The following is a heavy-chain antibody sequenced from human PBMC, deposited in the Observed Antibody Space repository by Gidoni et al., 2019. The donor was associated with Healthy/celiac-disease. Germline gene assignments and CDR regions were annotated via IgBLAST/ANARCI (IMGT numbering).Heavy chain of an antibody. Sequence: QVQLVESGGGVVQPGRSLRLPSAASGFPLSSYAMHWVRQAPGKGLDWVAVISYDGSNKYYADSVEGRFTISRDNSKNTLYLQMNSLRAEDTAVYYCARDKPALWGYYYYYGMDVWGQGTTVTVSS. CDR3: ARDKPALWGYYYYYGMDV. D-gene: IGHD1-26*01. V-gene: IGHV3-30-3*01. CDR2: ISYDGSNK. J-gene: IGHJ6*02. CDR1: GFPLSSYA.